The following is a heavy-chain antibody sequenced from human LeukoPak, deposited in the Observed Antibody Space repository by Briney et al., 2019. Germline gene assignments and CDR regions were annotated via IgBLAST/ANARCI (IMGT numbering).Heavy chain of an antibody. V-gene: IGHV4-59*01. J-gene: IGHJ3*02. CDR1: GGSISSYY. D-gene: IGHD3-3*01. Sequence: KPSETLSLTCTVSGGSISSYYWSWIRQPPGKGLEWIGYIYYSGSTNYNPSLKSRVTTLVDTSKNQFSLKLSSVTAADTAVYYCARELRFLEWLLSTGPSNAFDIWGQGTMVTVSS. CDR2: IYYSGST. CDR3: ARELRFLEWLLSTGPSNAFDI.